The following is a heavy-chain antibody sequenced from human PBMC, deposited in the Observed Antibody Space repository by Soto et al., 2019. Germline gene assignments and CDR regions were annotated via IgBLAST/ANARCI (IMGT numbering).Heavy chain of an antibody. D-gene: IGHD2-2*01. Sequence: QVQLVQSGAEVKKPGSSVKVSCKASGGTFSNYPITWVRLAPGNGLEWVGGIIPIFGTVNYAQKFQGRVTITADCSTSTAYMEMSRLGSEDTAIYYCVAPVREYQLLFIIGCINAFDIWGQGTMVTVSS. CDR3: VAPVREYQLLFIIGCINAFDI. V-gene: IGHV1-69*12. J-gene: IGHJ3*02. CDR2: IIPIFGTV. CDR1: GGTFSNYP.